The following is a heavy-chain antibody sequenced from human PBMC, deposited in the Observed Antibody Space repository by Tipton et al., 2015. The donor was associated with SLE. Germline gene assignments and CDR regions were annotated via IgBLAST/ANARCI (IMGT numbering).Heavy chain of an antibody. J-gene: IGHJ4*02. CDR3: LGSGSTSV. V-gene: IGHV3-7*01. CDR1: GFTFSDYW. D-gene: IGHD3-3*01. Sequence: GSLRLSCVASGFTFSDYWMKWVRQAPGKGLEWVANINGDGSTRYYLASVKGRFTISRDNARNSLSLEMNTLRAEDTAVYYCLGSGSTSVWGQGTLVTVSS. CDR2: INGDGSTR.